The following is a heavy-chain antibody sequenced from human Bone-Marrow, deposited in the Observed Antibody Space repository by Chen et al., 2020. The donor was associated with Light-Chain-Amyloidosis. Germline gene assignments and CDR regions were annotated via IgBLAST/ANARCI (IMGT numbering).Heavy chain of an antibody. J-gene: IGHJ4*02. CDR1: GFAFSSYA. Sequence: EVQLVESGGGLLQRGGSLRLSCAASGFAFSSYAMSWVRQAPGKGLEWNSTISGSGGSRYYGDSVKGRLNISRDNSQNALFLQMNSLRAEDTAVYYCARGTPSNGNYYGYWGQGVQVTVSS. CDR2: ISGSGGSR. CDR3: ARGTPSNGNYYGY. D-gene: IGHD1-26*01. V-gene: IGHV3-23*04.